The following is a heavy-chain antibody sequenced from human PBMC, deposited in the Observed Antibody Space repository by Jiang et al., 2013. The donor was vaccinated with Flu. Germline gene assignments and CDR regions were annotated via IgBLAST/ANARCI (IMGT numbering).Heavy chain of an antibody. J-gene: IGHJ4*02. V-gene: IGHV1-69*01. CDR2: IIPIFGTA. D-gene: IGHD5-24*01. Sequence: SSVKVSCKASGGTFSSYAISWVRQAPGQGLEWMGGIIPIFGTANYAQKFQGRVTITADESTSTAYMELSSLRSEDTAVYYCARDTGRRDGYRVAWNYWGQGTLVTVSS. CDR1: GGTFSSYA. CDR3: ARDTGRRDGYRVAWNY.